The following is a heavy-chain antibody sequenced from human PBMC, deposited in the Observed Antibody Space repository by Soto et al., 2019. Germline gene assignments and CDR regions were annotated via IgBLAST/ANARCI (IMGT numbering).Heavy chain of an antibody. CDR2: IYYSGST. CDR1: GGSISSCGYY. V-gene: IGHV4-31*03. J-gene: IGHJ3*02. D-gene: IGHD2-15*01. CDR3: ARGTVVAATRHAFYM. Sequence: PSETLSLTCTVSGGSISSCGYYWSWIRQHPGKGLEWIGYIYYSGSTYYNPSLKSRVTISVDTSKNQFSLKLSSVTAADTAVYYCARGTVVAATRHAFYMWSQRTMVSVS.